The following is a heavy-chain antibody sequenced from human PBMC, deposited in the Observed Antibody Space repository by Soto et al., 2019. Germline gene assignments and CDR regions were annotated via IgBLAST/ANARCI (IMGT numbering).Heavy chain of an antibody. CDR2: ISSYSGDT. CDR1: GYTFTSYG. Sequence: QVQLVQSGAEVKKPGASVKVSCEASGYTFTSYGINWVRQAPGQGLEWVGWISSYSGDTNYAQRFQGTVTMTTDTSTSTAYMELRSLRSDDTAVYYCARGQYASSFGWFDPWGQGTLVTVSS. D-gene: IGHD6-6*01. V-gene: IGHV1-18*01. CDR3: ARGQYASSFGWFDP. J-gene: IGHJ5*02.